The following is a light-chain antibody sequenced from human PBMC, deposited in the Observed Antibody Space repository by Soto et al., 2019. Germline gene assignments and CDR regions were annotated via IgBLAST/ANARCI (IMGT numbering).Light chain of an antibody. CDR2: AAS. CDR3: QQYYSYPFT. V-gene: IGKV1-8*01. Sequence: AIRMTQSPSSLSASTGDRVTITCRASQGISSYLAWYQQKPGKAPKLLIYAASTLQSGVPSRFSGTRSGTDFTLTISCLQSEDFATYYCQQYYSYPFTFGPGTKVDIK. CDR1: QGISSY. J-gene: IGKJ3*01.